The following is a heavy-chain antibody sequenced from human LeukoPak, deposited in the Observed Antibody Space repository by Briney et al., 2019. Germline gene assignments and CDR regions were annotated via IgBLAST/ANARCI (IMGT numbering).Heavy chain of an antibody. J-gene: IGHJ4*02. V-gene: IGHV4-31*03. CDR2: IYYSGST. CDR1: GGSISSGGYY. CDR3: ARGRPVGATDY. Sequence: ASETLSLTCTVSGGSISSGGYYWSWIRQHPGKGLEWIGYIYYSGSTYYNPSLKSRVTISVDTSKNQFSLKLSSVTAADTAVYYCARGRPVGATDYWGQGTLVTVSS. D-gene: IGHD1-26*01.